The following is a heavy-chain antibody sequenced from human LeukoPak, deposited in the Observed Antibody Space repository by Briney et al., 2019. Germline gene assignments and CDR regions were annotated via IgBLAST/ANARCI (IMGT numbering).Heavy chain of an antibody. CDR1: GGSISSYY. Sequence: SETLSLTCTVSGGSISSYYWSWIRQPPGKGLEWIGYIYYSGSTNYNPSLKSRVTISVDTSKNQFSLKLSSVTAADTAVYYCARGKRGSYLRFDPWGQGTLVTVSS. J-gene: IGHJ5*02. CDR2: IYYSGST. D-gene: IGHD1-26*01. V-gene: IGHV4-59*01. CDR3: ARGKRGSYLRFDP.